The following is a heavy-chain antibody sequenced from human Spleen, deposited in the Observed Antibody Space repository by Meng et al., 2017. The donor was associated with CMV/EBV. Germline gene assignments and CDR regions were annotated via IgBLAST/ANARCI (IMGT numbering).Heavy chain of an antibody. D-gene: IGHD6-19*01. Sequence: SGFTVGGTSMSWVRQAPGRGLEWVSLFYSDGTTKYANSVKGRFTISGDISKNTLSLQMDSLRPDDTAVYYCAREPYTTGWPNWFDLWGRGTLVTVSS. V-gene: IGHV3-53*05. J-gene: IGHJ5*02. CDR1: GFTVGGTS. CDR2: FYSDGTT. CDR3: AREPYTTGWPNWFDL.